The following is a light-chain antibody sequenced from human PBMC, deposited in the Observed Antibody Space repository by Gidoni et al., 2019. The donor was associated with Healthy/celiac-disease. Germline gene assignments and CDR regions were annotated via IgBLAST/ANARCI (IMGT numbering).Light chain of an antibody. CDR3: QQRSNWPPSLT. V-gene: IGKV3-11*01. J-gene: IGKJ4*01. CDR1: QSVSSY. Sequence: EIVFTQSPPTLSFSPGERATLSCRASQSVSSYLAWYQQKPGQAPRLLIYDASNKATGIPARFSGSGSGTDFTLTISSLEPEDFAVYYCQQRSNWPPSLTFXGXTKVXIK. CDR2: DAS.